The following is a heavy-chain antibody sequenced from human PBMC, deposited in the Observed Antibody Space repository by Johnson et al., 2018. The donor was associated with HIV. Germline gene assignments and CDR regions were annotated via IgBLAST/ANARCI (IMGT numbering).Heavy chain of an antibody. V-gene: IGHV3-30*02. CDR1: GFTFSRYG. CDR3: AKRMYCYASGSPWVDAFDI. CDR2: IRYDGTNK. D-gene: IGHD3-10*01. J-gene: IGHJ3*02. Sequence: QVQLVESGGGVVQPGRSLRLSCAASGFTFSRYGMHWVRQAPGKWLEWVAFIRYDGTNKYYADSVKGRFTISRDNSKNTLYLQMNSLRAEDTALYYCAKRMYCYASGSPWVDAFDIWGQGTMVTVSS.